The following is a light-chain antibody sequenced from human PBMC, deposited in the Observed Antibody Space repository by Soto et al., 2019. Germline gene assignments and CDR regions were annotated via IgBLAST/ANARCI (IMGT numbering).Light chain of an antibody. CDR1: QSVRSNY. Sequence: IGLTQSPVTLSLSSGERATLSCRASQSVRSNYLAWYQQQPGQAPRLLIYDASSRATGIPDRFSGSGSGTDFTLTISRLEPEDFAVYFCQQYGSSPPYSFGQGPRWIS. V-gene: IGKV3-20*01. CDR3: QQYGSSPPYS. J-gene: IGKJ2*03. CDR2: DAS.